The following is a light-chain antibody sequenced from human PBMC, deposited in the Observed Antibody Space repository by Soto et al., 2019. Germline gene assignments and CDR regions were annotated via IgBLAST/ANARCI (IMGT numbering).Light chain of an antibody. J-gene: IGKJ4*02. CDR1: QVLSSNY. CDR2: DVF. CDR3: QQYFSSELT. V-gene: IGKV3-20*01. Sequence: VLTQSPGTLSLSPGQRATLSCRASQVLSSNYLAWYQQRPGQAPRLLIYDVFSRATGIPDRFSGSGSGSDFTLAISRLEPEDSGVYYCQQYFSSELTFGGGTKVELK.